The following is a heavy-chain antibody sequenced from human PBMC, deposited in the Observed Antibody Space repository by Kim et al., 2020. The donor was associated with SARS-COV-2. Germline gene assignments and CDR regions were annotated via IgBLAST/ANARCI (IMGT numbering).Heavy chain of an antibody. CDR3: ARDSGVVDFWSGSAYYMDV. CDR1: GFTFSSYG. Sequence: GGSLRLSCAASGFTFSSYGMHWVRQAPGKGLEWVAVIWYDGSNKYYADSVKGRFTISRDNSKNTLYLQMNSLRAEDTAVYYCARDSGVVDFWSGSAYYMDVWGKGTTVTVSS. D-gene: IGHD3-3*01. J-gene: IGHJ6*03. CDR2: IWYDGSNK. V-gene: IGHV3-33*01.